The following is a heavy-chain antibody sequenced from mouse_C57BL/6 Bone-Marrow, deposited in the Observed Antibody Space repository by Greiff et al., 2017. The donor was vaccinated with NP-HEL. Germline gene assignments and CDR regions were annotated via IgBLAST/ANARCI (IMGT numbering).Heavy chain of an antibody. J-gene: IGHJ2*01. D-gene: IGHD1-1*01. CDR2: INYDGSST. Sequence: DVKLVESEGGLVQPGSSMKLSCTASGFTFSDYYMAWVRQVPEKGLEWVANINYDGSSTYYLDSLKSRFIISRDNAKNILYLQMSSLKSEDTATYYCARGVYYGSSPDYWGQGTTLTVSS. CDR3: ARGVYYGSSPDY. CDR1: GFTFSDYY. V-gene: IGHV5-16*01.